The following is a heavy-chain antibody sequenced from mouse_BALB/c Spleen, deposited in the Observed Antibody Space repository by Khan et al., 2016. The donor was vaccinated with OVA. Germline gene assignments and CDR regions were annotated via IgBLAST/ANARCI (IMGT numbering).Heavy chain of an antibody. CDR1: GYTFTSYW. CDR2: IFPGTGTT. J-gene: IGHJ3*01. D-gene: IGHD2-1*01. V-gene: IGHV1S132*01. CDR3: ARGYFGNYEFAY. Sequence: QVQLQQSGAELVKPGASVKLSCKTSGYTFTSYWIQWVNPRPGQGLGWLGRIFPGTGTTYYNETVKSKDTMTVYTSSNTAYKQFSSLTSEDSAVYCCARGYFGNYEFAYWGQGTLVTVAP.